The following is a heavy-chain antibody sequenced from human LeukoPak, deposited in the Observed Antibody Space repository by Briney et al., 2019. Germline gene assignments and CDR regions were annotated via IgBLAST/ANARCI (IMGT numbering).Heavy chain of an antibody. Sequence: SETLSLTCTVAGGAISSSSYYWGWIRQPPGKGLEWIGSIYYSGSTYYNPSLKSRVTISVDTSKNQFSLKLSSVTAADTAVYYCARETVKAAAVAFEYWGQGTLVTVSS. J-gene: IGHJ4*02. CDR1: GGAISSSSYY. V-gene: IGHV4-39*07. D-gene: IGHD6-13*01. CDR3: ARETVKAAAVAFEY. CDR2: IYYSGST.